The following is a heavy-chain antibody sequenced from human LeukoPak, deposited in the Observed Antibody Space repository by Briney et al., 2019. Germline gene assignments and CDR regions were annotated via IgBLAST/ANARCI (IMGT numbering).Heavy chain of an antibody. CDR2: ISSNGGST. CDR3: VKGLTIGSTFDY. D-gene: IGHD4/OR15-4a*01. J-gene: IGHJ4*02. Sequence: PGGSLRLSCSASEFTFSNYAMHWVRQAPGKALGYVSAISSNGGSTYYADSVKARFTISRDNSKNTLYLQMNSPRAEDTAVYYCVKGLTIGSTFDYWGQGTLVTVSS. CDR1: EFTFSNYA. V-gene: IGHV3-64D*06.